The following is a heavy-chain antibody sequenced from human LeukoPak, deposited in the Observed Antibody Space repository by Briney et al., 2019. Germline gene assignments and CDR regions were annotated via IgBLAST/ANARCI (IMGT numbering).Heavy chain of an antibody. J-gene: IGHJ6*03. D-gene: IGHD3/OR15-3a*01. CDR2: IIPIFGTA. Sequence: SVKVSCKASGGTFSSYAISWVRQAPGQGLEWMGGIIPIFGTANYAQKFQGRVTITADESTSTAYMELSSLRSEDTAVNYCSRAPLYDFLQRQKYYIDGWGKGTTVTGSS. CDR3: SRAPLYDFLQRQKYYIDG. V-gene: IGHV1-69*13. CDR1: GGTFSSYA.